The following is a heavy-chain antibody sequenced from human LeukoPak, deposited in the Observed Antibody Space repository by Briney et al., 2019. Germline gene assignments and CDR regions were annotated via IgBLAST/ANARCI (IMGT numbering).Heavy chain of an antibody. CDR3: ARVVRGVLHYYYYMDV. D-gene: IGHD3-10*01. J-gene: IGHJ6*03. CDR1: GGSFSGYY. CDR2: INHSGST. V-gene: IGHV4-34*01. Sequence: SETLSLTCAVYGGSFSGYYWSWIRQPPGKGLEWIGEINHSGSTNYNPSLKSRVTISVDTSKNQFSLKLSSVTAADTAVYYCARVVRGVLHYYYYMDVWGKGTTVTVSS.